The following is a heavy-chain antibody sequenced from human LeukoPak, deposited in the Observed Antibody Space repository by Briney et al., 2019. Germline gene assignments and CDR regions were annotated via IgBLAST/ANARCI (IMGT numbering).Heavy chain of an antibody. CDR2: ISSSGSTI. CDR3: ARDHYGDYVGEYYYYGMDV. CDR1: GFTFSSYE. Sequence: GGSLRLSCAASGFTFSSYEMNWGRQAPGKGLEWVSYISSSGSTIYYADSVKGRCTISRDNAKNSLYLQMNSLRAEDTAVYYCARDHYGDYVGEYYYYGMDVWGQGTPVTVSS. J-gene: IGHJ6*02. V-gene: IGHV3-48*03. D-gene: IGHD4-17*01.